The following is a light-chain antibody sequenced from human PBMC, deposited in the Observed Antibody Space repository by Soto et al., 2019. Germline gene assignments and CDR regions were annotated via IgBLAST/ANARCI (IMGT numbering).Light chain of an antibody. CDR1: NSDVGAYNY. Sequence: QSVLTRPASVSGSPGQSITISCTGTNSDVGAYNYVSWYQQHPGKAPKLMIYDVTNRPSGVSNRFSGSKSGYTASLTISGLQAEDEADYYCSSYTTSSTYVFGTGTKVTVL. CDR3: SSYTTSSTYV. J-gene: IGLJ1*01. CDR2: DVT. V-gene: IGLV2-14*03.